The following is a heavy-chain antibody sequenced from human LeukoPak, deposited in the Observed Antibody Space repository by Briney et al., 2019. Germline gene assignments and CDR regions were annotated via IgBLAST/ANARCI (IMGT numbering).Heavy chain of an antibody. Sequence: ASVKVSCKASGYTFTSYAMHWVRQAPGQRLEWMGWINAGNGNTKYSQKFQGRVTITRDTSASTAYMELSSLRPEDTAVYYCARDLGNWNDRWFDPWGQGTLVTVSS. D-gene: IGHD1-20*01. CDR3: ARDLGNWNDRWFDP. J-gene: IGHJ5*02. CDR1: GYTFTSYA. V-gene: IGHV1-3*01. CDR2: INAGNGNT.